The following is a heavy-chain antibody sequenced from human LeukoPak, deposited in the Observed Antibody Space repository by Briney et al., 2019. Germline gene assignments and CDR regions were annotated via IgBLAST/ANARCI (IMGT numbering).Heavy chain of an antibody. J-gene: IGHJ6*02. D-gene: IGHD6-13*01. Sequence: SQTLSLTCAISGDSVSSNSAAWNWIRQSPSRGLEWLGRTYYRSKWYNDYAVSVKSRITINPDTSKNQFSLQLNSVTPEDTAVYYCAGAAAGSYYYYYGMDVWGQGTTVTVSS. CDR1: GDSVSSNSAA. CDR3: AGAAAGSYYYYYGMDV. CDR2: TYYRSKWYN. V-gene: IGHV6-1*01.